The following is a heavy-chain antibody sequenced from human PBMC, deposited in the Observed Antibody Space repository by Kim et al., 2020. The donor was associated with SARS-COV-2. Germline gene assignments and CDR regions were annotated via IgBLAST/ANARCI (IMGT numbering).Heavy chain of an antibody. CDR2: IKSKTDGGTT. J-gene: IGHJ4*02. CDR3: TTDYYDSSGYYKVFDY. Sequence: GGSLRLSCAASGFTFSNAWMSWVRQAPGKGLEWVGRIKSKTDGGTTDYAAPVKGRFTISRDDSKNTLYLQMNSLKTEDTAMYYCTTDYYDSSGYYKVFDYWGQGTLVTVSS. D-gene: IGHD3-22*01. V-gene: IGHV3-15*01. CDR1: GFTFSNAW.